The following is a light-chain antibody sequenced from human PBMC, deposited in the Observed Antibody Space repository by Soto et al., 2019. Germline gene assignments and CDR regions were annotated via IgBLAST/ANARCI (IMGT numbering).Light chain of an antibody. CDR2: EVS. CDR3: TSYKRNSSRV. Sequence: QSALTQPASVSGSPGQSITISCTGTSSDVGGYNYVSWYQQHPGKAPKLMIYEVSNRPSGVSHRFSGSKSGNTASLTISGVQAEDEADYYCTSYKRNSSRVFGNVTKVTV. J-gene: IGLJ1*01. V-gene: IGLV2-14*01. CDR1: SSDVGGYNY.